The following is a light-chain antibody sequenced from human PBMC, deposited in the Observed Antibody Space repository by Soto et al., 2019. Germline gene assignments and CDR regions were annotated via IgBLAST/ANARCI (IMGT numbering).Light chain of an antibody. Sequence: IQMTQSPSTLSSSLGDRVTITCRASQSIGRFLNWYQQKPGKAPALLIFAASSLQSGVPSRFSGSGSGTDFTLTISGLQPEDFATYYCQQSSSPPTITFGQGTRLEIK. V-gene: IGKV1-39*01. J-gene: IGKJ5*01. CDR1: QSIGRF. CDR2: AAS. CDR3: QQSSSPPTIT.